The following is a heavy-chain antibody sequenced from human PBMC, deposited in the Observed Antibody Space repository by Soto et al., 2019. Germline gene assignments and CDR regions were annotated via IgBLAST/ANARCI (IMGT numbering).Heavy chain of an antibody. CDR3: ARDGAIDFDWLFDY. CDR1: GYTFSIFG. V-gene: IGHV1-18*01. Sequence: ASVNLYCKASGYTFSIFGITLVRQAPGQGLEWMGWISAYNGNTNYAQKLQGRVTMTTDTSTSTAYMELRSLRSDDTAVYYCARDGAIDFDWLFDYWGQGTLVTVSS. CDR2: ISAYNGNT. D-gene: IGHD3-9*01. J-gene: IGHJ4*02.